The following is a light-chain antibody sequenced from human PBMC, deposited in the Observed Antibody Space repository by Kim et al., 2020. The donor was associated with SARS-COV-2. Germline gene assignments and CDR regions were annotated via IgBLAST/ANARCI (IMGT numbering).Light chain of an antibody. Sequence: SPRERATLSCRASQSVSSNLAWYQQKPGQAPRLLIYGASTRSTGIPARFSGSGSGTEFTLTISSLQSEDFAVYYCQQYNNRPPITFGQGTRLEIK. V-gene: IGKV3-15*01. J-gene: IGKJ5*01. CDR2: GAS. CDR3: QQYNNRPPIT. CDR1: QSVSSN.